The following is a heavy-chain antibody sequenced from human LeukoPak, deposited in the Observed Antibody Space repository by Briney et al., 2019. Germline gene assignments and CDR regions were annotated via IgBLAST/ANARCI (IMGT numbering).Heavy chain of an antibody. CDR2: IYTTGST. Sequence: SETLSLTCTVSGVSISSYYWSWVRQPAGKGLEWIGRIYTTGSTNYNPSLKSRVAMSVDTSKNHFSLKLSSVTAADTAVYYCARSSPLGYRRLSSCYSNWFDPWGQGTLVTVSS. J-gene: IGHJ5*02. V-gene: IGHV4-4*07. CDR3: ARSSPLGYRRLSSCYSNWFDP. CDR1: GVSISSYY. D-gene: IGHD2-2*01.